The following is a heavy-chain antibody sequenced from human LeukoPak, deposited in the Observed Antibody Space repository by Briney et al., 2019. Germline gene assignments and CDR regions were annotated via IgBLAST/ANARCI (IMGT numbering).Heavy chain of an antibody. J-gene: IGHJ4*02. CDR1: GYTFTSYD. V-gene: IGHV1-8*01. CDR2: MNPNSGNT. CDR3: ARGGYYDILTGYWTFDY. D-gene: IGHD3-9*01. Sequence: ASVKVSRKASGYTFTSYDINWVRQATGQGLEWMGWMNPNSGNTGYAQKFQGRVTMTRNTSISTAYMELSSLRSEDTAVYYCARGGYYDILTGYWTFDYWGQGTLVTVSS.